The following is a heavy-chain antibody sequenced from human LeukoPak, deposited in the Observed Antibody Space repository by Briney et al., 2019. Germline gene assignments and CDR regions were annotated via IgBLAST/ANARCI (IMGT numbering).Heavy chain of an antibody. J-gene: IGHJ6*03. CDR1: GFTFSSYA. CDR2: ISSDGSNK. Sequence: PGGSLRLSCAASGFTFSSYAMHWVRQAPGKGLEWVAVISSDGSNKYYADSVKGRLTISRDNAKNSLYLQMDSLRVEDTAEYYCARDPYSGNYGAYYYYYMDVWGKGTTVTVSS. D-gene: IGHD1-26*01. V-gene: IGHV3-30*04. CDR3: ARDPYSGNYGAYYYYYMDV.